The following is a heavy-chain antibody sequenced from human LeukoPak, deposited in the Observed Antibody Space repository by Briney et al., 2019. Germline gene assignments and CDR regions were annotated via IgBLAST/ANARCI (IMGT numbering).Heavy chain of an antibody. V-gene: IGHV1-69*13. D-gene: IGHD2-2*01. CDR3: ASGLVVPAAPNYYYMDV. CDR2: IIPTFGTA. Sequence: SVKVSCKASGGTFSSYAISWVRQAPGQGLEWMGGIIPTFGTANYAQKFQGRVTITADESTSTAYMELSSLRSEDTAVYYCASGLVVPAAPNYYYMDVWGKGTTVTVSS. CDR1: GGTFSSYA. J-gene: IGHJ6*03.